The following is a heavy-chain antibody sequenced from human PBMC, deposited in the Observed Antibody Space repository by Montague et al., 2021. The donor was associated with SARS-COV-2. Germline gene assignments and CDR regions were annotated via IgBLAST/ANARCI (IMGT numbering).Heavy chain of an antibody. J-gene: IGHJ4*02. Sequence: SETLSLTCAVYGGSLSGYYWNWIRQPPGKRLEWIGEINHSGSTNYNPSLKSRVTMSVDTSKNQFSLKLSSVTAADTAVYYCARGARQGYGFRLGSFDSWGQGTLVTVSS. CDR2: INHSGST. CDR3: ARGARQGYGFRLGSFDS. V-gene: IGHV4-34*01. CDR1: GGSLSGYY. D-gene: IGHD3-10*01.